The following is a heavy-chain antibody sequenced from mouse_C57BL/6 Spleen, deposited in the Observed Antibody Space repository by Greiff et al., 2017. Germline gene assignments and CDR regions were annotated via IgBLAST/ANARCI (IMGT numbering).Heavy chain of an antibody. Sequence: EVQLEESGGGLVQPGGSMKLSCAASGFTFTDAWMDWVRQSPVQGLEWVAVIRNKANNHATYYAVSVKGRFTISRDDSKSSVYLQMSSLRAEDAGIYYCARPYDWFAYWGQGTLVTVSA. CDR3: ARPYDWFAY. J-gene: IGHJ3*01. V-gene: IGHV6-6*01. CDR2: IRNKANNHAT. D-gene: IGHD1-1*01. CDR1: GFTFTDAW.